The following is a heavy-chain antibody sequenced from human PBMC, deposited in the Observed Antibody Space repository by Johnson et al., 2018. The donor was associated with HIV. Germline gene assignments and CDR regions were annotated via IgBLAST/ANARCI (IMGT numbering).Heavy chain of an antibody. CDR2: IGTAGDT. J-gene: IGHJ3*02. CDR1: GFTFSSYD. D-gene: IGHD3-16*01. Sequence: VQLVESGGGLVQPGGSLRLSCAASGFTFSSYDMHWVRQATGKGLEWVSAIGTAGDTYYPGSVKGRFTISRDNARNSLYLQMNSLRAEDTAIYYCARAYSYGAFDIWGQGTMVTVSS. V-gene: IGHV3-13*01. CDR3: ARAYSYGAFDI.